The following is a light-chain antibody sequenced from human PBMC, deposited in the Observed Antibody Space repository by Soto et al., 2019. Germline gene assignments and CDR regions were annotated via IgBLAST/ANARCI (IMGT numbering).Light chain of an antibody. V-gene: IGLV1-51*01. CDR1: SSNIENNY. CDR3: GTWDSRLSAVV. J-gene: IGLJ3*02. CDR2: DNN. Sequence: QSVLTQPPSVSAAPRQKVTISCSGSSSNIENNYVSWYQQLPGTAPKLLIYDNNKRPPGIPDRFSGSKSGTSATLGITGLQTGDEADYYCGTWDSRLSAVVFGRGTKLTVL.